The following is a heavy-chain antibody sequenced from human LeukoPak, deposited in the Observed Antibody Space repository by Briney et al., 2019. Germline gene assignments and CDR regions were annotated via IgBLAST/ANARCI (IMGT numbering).Heavy chain of an antibody. CDR3: ARGINTDYDFRSGYFTPFDY. D-gene: IGHD3-3*01. CDR1: GGTFSSYA. V-gene: IGHV1-69*13. CDR2: IIPIFGTA. J-gene: IGHJ4*02. Sequence: SVKVSCKASGGTFSSYAISWVRQAPGQGLEWMGGIIPIFGTANYAQKFQGRVTITADESTSTAYMELSSLRSEDTAVYYCARGINTDYDFRSGYFTPFDYWGQGTLVTVSS.